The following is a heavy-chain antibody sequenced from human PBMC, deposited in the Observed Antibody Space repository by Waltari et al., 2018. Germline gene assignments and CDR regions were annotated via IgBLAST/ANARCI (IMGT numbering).Heavy chain of an antibody. CDR2: ISYTGPT. D-gene: IGHD1-1*01. V-gene: IGHV4-39*01. J-gene: IGHJ3*01. Sequence: GWSRQTPGKGLEWIATISYTGPTYNNPSLKSRVTISGDTSKNQFSLKLTSVTAADTAVYYCATYIGATIGTAAFDVWGRGALVTVSS. CDR3: ATYIGATIGTAAFDV.